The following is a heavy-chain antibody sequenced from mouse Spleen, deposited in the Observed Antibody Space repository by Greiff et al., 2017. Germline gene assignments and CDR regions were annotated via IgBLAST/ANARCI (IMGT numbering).Heavy chain of an antibody. J-gene: IGHJ2*01. CDR3: DASDGLY. CDR1: GYAFSSSW. Sequence: QVQLQQSGPELVKPGASVKISCKASGYAFSSSWMNWVKQRPGKGLEWIGRIYPGDGDTNYNGKFKGKATLTADKSSSTAYMQLSSLTSEDSAVYFCDASDGLYWGQGTTLTVSS. CDR2: IYPGDGDT. V-gene: IGHV1-82*01. D-gene: IGHD2-3*01.